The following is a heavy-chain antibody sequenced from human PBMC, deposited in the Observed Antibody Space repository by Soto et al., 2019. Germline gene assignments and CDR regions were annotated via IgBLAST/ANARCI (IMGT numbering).Heavy chain of an antibody. D-gene: IGHD3-22*01. J-gene: IGHJ4*02. CDR2: ISGSGGST. V-gene: IGHV3-23*01. Sequence: GGSLRLSCAASGFTFSSYAMSWVRQAPGKGLEWVSAISGSGGSTYYADSVKGRFTISRDNSKNTLYLQMNSLRAEDTAVYYCAKDRPEYYYDSSGYDYWGQGTLVTVSS. CDR3: AKDRPEYYYDSSGYDY. CDR1: GFTFSSYA.